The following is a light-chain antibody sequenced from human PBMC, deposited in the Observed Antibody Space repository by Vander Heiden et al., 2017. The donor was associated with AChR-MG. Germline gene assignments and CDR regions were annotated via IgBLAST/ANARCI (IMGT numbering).Light chain of an antibody. V-gene: IGKV1-39*01. Sequence: DIQMTQSSSSLSASVGDRVIITCRASQSISSYLNWYQQKPGTAPKVLIYAASSLQFGVPSRFSGSGSVTDFTLTISRLQPEDFATYYCQQSDSTPWTFGQGTKVEIK. CDR1: QSISSY. CDR3: QQSDSTPWT. CDR2: AAS. J-gene: IGKJ1*01.